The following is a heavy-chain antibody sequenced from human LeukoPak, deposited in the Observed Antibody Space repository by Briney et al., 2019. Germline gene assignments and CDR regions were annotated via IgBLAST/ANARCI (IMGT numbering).Heavy chain of an antibody. J-gene: IGHJ4*02. D-gene: IGHD6-19*01. CDR3: ARGVQQWPFDY. CDR1: GGSFSGYY. Sequence: SETLSLTCAVYGGSFSGYYWSWIRQPPGKGLEWIGEINHSGSTSYNPSLKSRVTISVDTSKNQFSLKLSSVTAADTAVYYCARGVQQWPFDYWGQGTLVTVSS. CDR2: INHSGST. V-gene: IGHV4-34*01.